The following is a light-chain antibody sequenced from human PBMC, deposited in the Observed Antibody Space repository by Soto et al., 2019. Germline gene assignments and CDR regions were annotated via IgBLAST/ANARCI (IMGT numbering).Light chain of an antibody. Sequence: DIQMTQSPSSLSASVGDRFTIPFRASQSIAGYLSWYKQRPGKAPKFMIYSTSNLQRGVKSRFSGSGSGTDFSITIKGMQNEDFENYFCKQSFSVQINCGNGTQLEIK. CDR3: KQSFSVQIN. CDR1: QSIAGY. J-gene: IGKJ5*01. V-gene: IGKV1-39*01. CDR2: STS.